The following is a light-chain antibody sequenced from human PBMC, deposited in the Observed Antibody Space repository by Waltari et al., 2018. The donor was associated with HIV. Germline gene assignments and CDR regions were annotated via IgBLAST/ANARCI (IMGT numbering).Light chain of an antibody. Sequence: QSALTQPASVSGFLGQSINISCPGISTDSRFYQYVSWYQQHPGKITRLIIFAINNRPSGVSDHFSGASSGNSASLTFSGLQSGDEAHYYCAANRLDYTLIFGGGTKLTVL. J-gene: IGLJ2*01. CDR3: AANRLDYTLI. CDR1: STDSRFYQY. V-gene: IGLV2-14*03. CDR2: AIN.